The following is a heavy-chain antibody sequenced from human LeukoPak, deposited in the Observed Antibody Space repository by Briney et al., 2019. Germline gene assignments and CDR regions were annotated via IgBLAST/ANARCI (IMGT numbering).Heavy chain of an antibody. J-gene: IGHJ4*02. D-gene: IGHD3-22*01. CDR1: GSSISSGSYY. Sequence: PSETLSLTCTVSGSSISSGSYYWSWIRQPAGKGLEWIGRIYTSGSTNYNPSLKSRVTISVDTSKNQFSLKLSSVTAADTAVYYCARGLFYYDSSGYSNYFDYWGQGTLVTVSS. CDR3: ARGLFYYDSSGYSNYFDY. CDR2: IYTSGST. V-gene: IGHV4-61*02.